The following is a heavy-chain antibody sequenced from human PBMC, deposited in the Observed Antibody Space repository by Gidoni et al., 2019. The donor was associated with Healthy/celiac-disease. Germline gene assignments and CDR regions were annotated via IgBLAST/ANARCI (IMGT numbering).Heavy chain of an antibody. V-gene: IGHV3-72*01. CDR3: ARVKDSSGWRGAFDI. CDR2: TRNKANSYTT. J-gene: IGHJ3*02. Sequence: EVQLVESGGGLVQPGGSLRLSCAASGFTFSDHYMDWVRQAPGTGLEWVGRTRNKANSYTTEYAASVKGRFTISRDDSKNSLYLQMNSLKTEDTAVYYCARVKDSSGWRGAFDIWGQGTMVTVSS. CDR1: GFTFSDHY. D-gene: IGHD6-19*01.